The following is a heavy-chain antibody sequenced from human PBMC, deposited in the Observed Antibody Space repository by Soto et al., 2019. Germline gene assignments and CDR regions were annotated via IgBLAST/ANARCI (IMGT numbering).Heavy chain of an antibody. CDR1: GHSLSSGGYY. CDR3: ARDWGSSGWPN. D-gene: IGHD6-19*01. J-gene: IGHJ4*02. CDR2: IYFTGTT. V-gene: IGHV4-31*03. Sequence: SETLSLTCTVSGHSLSSGGYYWIWIRQHPGKGLEWVGYIYFTGTTLYNPSLKSRLAISVDTSKNQFSLKLTSVTAADTAVYYCARDWGSSGWPNWGQGVLVTVSS.